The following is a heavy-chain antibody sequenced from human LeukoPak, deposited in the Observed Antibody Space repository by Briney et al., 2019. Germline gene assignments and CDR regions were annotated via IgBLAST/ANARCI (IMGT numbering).Heavy chain of an antibody. CDR2: ISDSASTV. V-gene: IGHV3-11*01. Sequence: GGSLRLSCAASGFTFSRYYMSWIRQAPGKGLEWLSYISDSASTVFYADSVKGRFTMSRDNAKNSLYLQMNSLRVEDTAVYFCARVEVGATRSYYFDYWGQGTLVTVSS. J-gene: IGHJ4*02. D-gene: IGHD1-26*01. CDR3: ARVEVGATRSYYFDY. CDR1: GFTFSRYY.